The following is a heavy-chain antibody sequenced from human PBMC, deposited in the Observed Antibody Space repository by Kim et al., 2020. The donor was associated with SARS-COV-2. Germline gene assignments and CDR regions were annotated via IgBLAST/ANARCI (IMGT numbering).Heavy chain of an antibody. Sequence: GGSLRLSCAASGFTFSDYYMSWIRQAPGKGLEWVSYISSSSSYTNYADSVKGRFTISRDNAKNSLYLQMNSLRAEDTAVYYCARDLTYSGSSEVGYGMDVWGQGTTVTVSS. CDR2: ISSSSSYT. J-gene: IGHJ6*02. D-gene: IGHD6-6*01. CDR3: ARDLTYSGSSEVGYGMDV. V-gene: IGHV3-11*06. CDR1: GFTFSDYY.